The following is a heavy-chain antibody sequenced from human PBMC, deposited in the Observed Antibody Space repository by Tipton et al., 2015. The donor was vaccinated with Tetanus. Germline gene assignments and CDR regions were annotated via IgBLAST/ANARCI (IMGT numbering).Heavy chain of an antibody. CDR1: GGSVSSGSYY. CDR2: IYYSGST. CDR3: ASPPGYSSSLFDY. D-gene: IGHD6-13*01. J-gene: IGHJ4*02. Sequence: TLSLTCTVSGGSVSSGSYYWSWIRQPPGKGLEWIGYIYYSGSTYYNPSLKSRVTISVDTSKNQFSLKLSSVTAADTAVYYCASPPGYSSSLFDYWGQGTLVTVSS. V-gene: IGHV4-39*01.